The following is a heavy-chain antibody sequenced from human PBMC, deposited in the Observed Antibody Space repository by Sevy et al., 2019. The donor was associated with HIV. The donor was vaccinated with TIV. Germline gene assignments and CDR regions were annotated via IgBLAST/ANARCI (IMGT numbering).Heavy chain of an antibody. V-gene: IGHV3-53*01. CDR2: LYRDA. CDR3: AVVAEGY. D-gene: IGHD6-13*01. CDR1: GFTVSSNY. Sequence: GGSLRLSCAASGFTVSSNYMSWVRQAPGKGLEWVSVLYRDAYYAASVKGRFTISRDNSKNTLYLQMNSLRPEDTAVYYCAVVAEGYWGQGTLVTVSS. J-gene: IGHJ4*02.